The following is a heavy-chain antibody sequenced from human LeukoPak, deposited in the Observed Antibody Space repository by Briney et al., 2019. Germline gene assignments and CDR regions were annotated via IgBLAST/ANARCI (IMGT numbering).Heavy chain of an antibody. D-gene: IGHD4-17*01. CDR2: IRYDGSKK. CDR3: VKDGSDYDLDH. CDR1: GFTFSNYA. V-gene: IGHV3-30*02. Sequence: GGSLRLSCAASGFTFSNYAMHWVRQAPGKGLEWVAFIRYDGSKKYYADSVKGRFTLSRDNSKNTLYVQMNSLRAEDTAVYHCVKDGSDYDLDHWGQGTLVTVSS. J-gene: IGHJ4*02.